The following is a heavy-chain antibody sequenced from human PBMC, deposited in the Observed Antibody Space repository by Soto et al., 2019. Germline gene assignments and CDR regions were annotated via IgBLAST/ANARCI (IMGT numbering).Heavy chain of an antibody. CDR2: ISSRSDTI. CDR1: GFTFNYYN. Sequence: PGGSLRLPCAASGFTFNYYNMNWVRQAPGKGLEWVSYISSRSDTIYYADSVKGRFTISRDNAKNSLYLQMNSLRDEDTAVYYCARDCGKGYGMDVWGQGTTVTVSS. V-gene: IGHV3-48*02. CDR3: ARDCGKGYGMDV. J-gene: IGHJ6*02.